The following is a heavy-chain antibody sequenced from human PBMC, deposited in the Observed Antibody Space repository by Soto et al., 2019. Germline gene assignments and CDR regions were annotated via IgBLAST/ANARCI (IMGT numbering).Heavy chain of an antibody. V-gene: IGHV3-33*01. J-gene: IGHJ1*01. CDR3: ARDVRTGSSYMYFQH. CDR2: IWDDGGDK. D-gene: IGHD1-26*01. Sequence: QVQLVESGGGVVQPGRSRRLACAASGFTFKSYGMHWVRQAPGKGLEWVAVIWDDGGDKYYADSVKGRFPISRENSKNPLYLQMNSLRAEHTAVYYCARDVRTGSSYMYFQHWGQGTLVTVSS. CDR1: GFTFKSYG.